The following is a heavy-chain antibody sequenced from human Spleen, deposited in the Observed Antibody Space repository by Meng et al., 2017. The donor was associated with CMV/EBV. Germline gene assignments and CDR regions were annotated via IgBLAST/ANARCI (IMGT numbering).Heavy chain of an antibody. CDR1: GFSLSNARMG. CDR3: ARIYEPSTYYDFWSGYRNWFDP. V-gene: IGHV2-26*01. CDR2: IFSNDEK. J-gene: IGHJ5*02. D-gene: IGHD3-3*01. Sequence: SGPTLVKPTETLTLTCTVSGFSLSNARMGVSWIRQPPGKALEWLAHIFSNDEKSYSTSLKSRLTISKDTSKSQVVLTMTSMDPVDTATYYCARIYEPSTYYDFWSGYRNWFDPWGQGTLVTVSS.